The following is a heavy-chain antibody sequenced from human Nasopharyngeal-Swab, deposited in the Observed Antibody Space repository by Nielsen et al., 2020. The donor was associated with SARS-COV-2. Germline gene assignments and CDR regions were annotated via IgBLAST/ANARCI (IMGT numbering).Heavy chain of an antibody. CDR3: ARERELWFGADYYYYYYMDV. CDR1: GGSISSGGYY. Sequence: LRLSCTVSGGSISSGGYYWSWIRQHPGKGLEWIGYIYYSGSTYYNPSLKSRVTISVDTSKNQLSLKLSSVTAADTAVYYCARERELWFGADYYYYYYMDVWGKGTTVTVSS. V-gene: IGHV4-31*03. CDR2: IYYSGST. J-gene: IGHJ6*03. D-gene: IGHD3-10*01.